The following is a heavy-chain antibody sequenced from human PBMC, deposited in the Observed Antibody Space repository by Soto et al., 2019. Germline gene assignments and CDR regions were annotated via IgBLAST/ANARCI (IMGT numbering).Heavy chain of an antibody. D-gene: IGHD1-26*01. J-gene: IGHJ6*03. Sequence: QDQLVQSGVEVKKPGASVKVSCKASGYSFTNYGITWVRQAPGQGFEWMGWISAYNGKTNYAQKVQGRVTMTTDASTSTAYLELRSLRAADTAGYYSATDRGVPHPVLGNTHIYNYRDVWAAGTTGTVS. CDR1: GYSFTNYG. V-gene: IGHV1-18*01. CDR2: ISAYNGKT. CDR3: ATDRGVPHPVLGNTHIYNYRDV.